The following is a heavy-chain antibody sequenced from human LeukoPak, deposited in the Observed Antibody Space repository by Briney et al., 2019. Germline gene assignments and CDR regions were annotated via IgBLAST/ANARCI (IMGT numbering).Heavy chain of an antibody. CDR1: GGSISSYY. CDR2: IYYSGST. Sequence: SETLSLTCTVSGGSISSYYWSWIRQPPGKGLEWIGYIYYSGSTNYNPSLKSRVTISVDTSKNQFSLKLSSVTAADTAVYYCARSPPYYDFCSGYYAATWFDPWGQGTLVTVSS. J-gene: IGHJ5*02. D-gene: IGHD3-3*01. V-gene: IGHV4-59*01. CDR3: ARSPPYYDFCSGYYAATWFDP.